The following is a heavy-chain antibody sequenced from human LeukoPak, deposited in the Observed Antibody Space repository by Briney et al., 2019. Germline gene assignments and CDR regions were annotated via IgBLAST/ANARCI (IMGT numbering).Heavy chain of an antibody. V-gene: IGHV1-69*05. Sequence: ASVKVSCKASGGTFSSYAISWVRQAPGQGLEWIGGIIPIFGTANYAQKFQGRVTITTDESTSTAYMELSSLRSEDTAVYYCARGPSVLRFLEWLHPYYYYYMDAWGKGTTVTVSS. CDR3: ARGPSVLRFLEWLHPYYYYYMDA. CDR2: IIPIFGTA. D-gene: IGHD3-3*01. CDR1: GGTFSSYA. J-gene: IGHJ6*03.